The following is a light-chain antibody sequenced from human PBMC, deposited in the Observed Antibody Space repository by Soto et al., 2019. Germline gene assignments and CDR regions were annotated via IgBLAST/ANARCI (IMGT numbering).Light chain of an antibody. CDR1: QGINSF. Sequence: DIQLTQSPSFLSASVGDRVTISCRASQGINSFLAWYQQKPGKHPNLLITAASTLRAGVPSMFIGSGTGTEFTLTISSLQPEDFATFYYQHLNTYPLTFGGGTKV. CDR2: AAS. CDR3: QHLNTYPLT. J-gene: IGKJ4*01. V-gene: IGKV1-9*01.